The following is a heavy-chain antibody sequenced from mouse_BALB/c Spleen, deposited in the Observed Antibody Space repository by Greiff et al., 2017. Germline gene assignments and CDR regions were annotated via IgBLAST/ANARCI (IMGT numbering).Heavy chain of an antibody. J-gene: IGHJ4*01. CDR2: IYPGSGST. D-gene: IGHD3-1*01. V-gene: IGHV1-55*01. CDR1: GYNFTSYW. Sequence: QVQLQQPGAELVKPGTSVKLSCKASGYNFTSYWINWVKLRPGQGLEWIGDIYPGSGSTNYNEKFKSKATLTVDTSSSTAYMQLSSLASEDSALYYCARGSSGPYYYAMDYWGQGTSVTVSS. CDR3: ARGSSGPYYYAMDY.